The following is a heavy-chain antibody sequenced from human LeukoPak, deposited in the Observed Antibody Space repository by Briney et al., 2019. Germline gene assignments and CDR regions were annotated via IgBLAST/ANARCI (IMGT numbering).Heavy chain of an antibody. CDR1: GYTFTGYY. J-gene: IGHJ4*02. V-gene: IGHV1-2*02. CDR2: INPNSGDT. Sequence: ASVKVSCKPSGYTFTGYYTHWVRQAPGQGLEWMGWINPNSGDTNYAQKFQGRVTMTRDTSISTAYMELSRLRSDDTAVCYCATVGIVDTAMITYFDYWGQGTLVTVSS. CDR3: ATVGIVDTAMITYFDY. D-gene: IGHD5-18*01.